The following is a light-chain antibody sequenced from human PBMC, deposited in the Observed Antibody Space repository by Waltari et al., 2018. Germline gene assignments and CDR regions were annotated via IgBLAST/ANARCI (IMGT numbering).Light chain of an antibody. CDR2: EVY. CDR1: SRDVGGYNF. J-gene: IGLJ2*01. Sequence: QSALTQPASVSGSPGQSITISCTGTSRDVGGYNFVSWYQQTPGKVPKVIIYEVYNRPAGVFFRFSGSKSGNTASLTISGLQAEDEADYYCSSYTSSSTGIFGGGTKLTVL. CDR3: SSYTSSSTGI. V-gene: IGLV2-14*01.